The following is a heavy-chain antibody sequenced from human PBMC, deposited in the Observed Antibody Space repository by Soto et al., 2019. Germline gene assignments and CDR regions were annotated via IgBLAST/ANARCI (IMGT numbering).Heavy chain of an antibody. CDR3: ARSGRNAYYNMDV. J-gene: IGHJ6*02. Sequence: PGEALKISCEGSGYSFTRYWIAWVRQMPGKGLEWMGVIYPGDSDTRYSPSFQGQVTISADKSISTAYLQWSSLKSSDTAMYYCARSGRNAYYNMDVWGQGTTVTVSS. D-gene: IGHD3-16*01. V-gene: IGHV5-51*01. CDR2: IYPGDSDT. CDR1: GYSFTRYW.